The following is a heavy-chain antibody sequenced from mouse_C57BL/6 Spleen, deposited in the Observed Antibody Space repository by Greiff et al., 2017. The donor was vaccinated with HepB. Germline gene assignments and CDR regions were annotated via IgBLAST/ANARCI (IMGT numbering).Heavy chain of an antibody. Sequence: LQESGAELMKPGASVKLSCKATGYTFTGYWIEWVKQRPGHDLEWIGEILPGSGSTNCNEKFKGKATFTADTSSNTAYMQISSLTTEDAAIYYSARKERYDVYNDWGQGTLVTVSA. CDR3: ARKERYDVYND. CDR1: GYTFTGYW. J-gene: IGHJ3*01. V-gene: IGHV1-9*01. CDR2: ILPGSGST. D-gene: IGHD2-3*01.